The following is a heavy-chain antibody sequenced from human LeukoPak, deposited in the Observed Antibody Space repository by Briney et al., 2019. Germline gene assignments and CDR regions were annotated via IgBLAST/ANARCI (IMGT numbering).Heavy chain of an antibody. J-gene: IGHJ4*02. Sequence: GGSLRLSCAASGFTFTSHWMSWVRQAPGKGLEWVSYISSSGSTIYYADSVKGRFTISRDNAKNSLYLQMNSLRAEDTAVYYCARVRELEWSPTQIDYWGQGTLVTVSS. CDR3: ARVRELEWSPTQIDY. CDR1: GFTFTSHW. CDR2: ISSSGSTI. D-gene: IGHD3-3*01. V-gene: IGHV3-48*04.